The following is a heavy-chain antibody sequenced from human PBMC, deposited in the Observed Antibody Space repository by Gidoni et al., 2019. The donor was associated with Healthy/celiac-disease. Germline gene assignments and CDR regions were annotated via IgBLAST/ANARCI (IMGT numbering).Heavy chain of an antibody. Sequence: EVQLVESGGGLFKPGGSLRLSCSASGFTFRGYSMNCVRQAPGKGLAWFSSISSSSSYIYYADSVKGRFTISRDNAKNSLYLQMNSLRAEDTAVYYCARAEWSSGPCFDYWGQGTLVTVSS. D-gene: IGHD6-19*01. CDR1: GFTFRGYS. J-gene: IGHJ4*02. CDR3: ARAEWSSGPCFDY. V-gene: IGHV3-21*01. CDR2: ISSSSSYI.